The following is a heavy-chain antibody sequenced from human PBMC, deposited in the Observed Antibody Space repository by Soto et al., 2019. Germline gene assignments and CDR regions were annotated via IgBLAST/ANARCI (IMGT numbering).Heavy chain of an antibody. J-gene: IGHJ4*02. D-gene: IGHD2-2*01. V-gene: IGHV3-23*01. CDR1: GFTFTNSA. Sequence: GGSLRLSCAASGFTFTNSAMSWVRQAPGKGLEWVSAISSGGSTFYAESVRGRFTISRDNSKNTLYLQLNSLKTDDTAVYFCAKSKGGTSTWPEDWGQGSLVTVSS. CDR2: ISSGGST. CDR3: AKSKGGTSTWPED.